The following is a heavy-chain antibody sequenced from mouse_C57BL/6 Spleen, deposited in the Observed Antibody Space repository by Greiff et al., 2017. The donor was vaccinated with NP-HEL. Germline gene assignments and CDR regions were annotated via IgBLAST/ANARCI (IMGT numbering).Heavy chain of an antibody. CDR1: GFTFSSYA. CDR3: ARDGDDGYSSWFAY. V-gene: IGHV5-4*01. Sequence: EVKLVESGGGLVKPGGSLKLSCAASGFTFSSYAMSWVRQTPEKRLEWVATISDGGSYTYYPDNVKGRFTISRDNAKNNLYLQMSHLKSEDTAMYYCARDGDDGYSSWFAYWGQGTLVTVSA. D-gene: IGHD2-3*01. J-gene: IGHJ3*01. CDR2: ISDGGSYT.